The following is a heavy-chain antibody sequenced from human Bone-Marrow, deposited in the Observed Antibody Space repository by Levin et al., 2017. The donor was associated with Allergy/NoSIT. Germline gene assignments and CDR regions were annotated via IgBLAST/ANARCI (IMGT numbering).Heavy chain of an antibody. V-gene: IGHV4-4*02. D-gene: IGHD3-10*01. Sequence: TPSETLSLTCAVSGGSINSTNWWSWVRQPPGKGLEWIGEIYHSGGTNYSPSLKSRVTISVDRSKNHFSLNLRSVTAADTALYYCATRPRVLLWLGELSHFDYWGQGILVTVSS. CDR3: ATRPRVLLWLGELSHFDY. J-gene: IGHJ4*02. CDR2: IYHSGGT. CDR1: GGSINSTNW.